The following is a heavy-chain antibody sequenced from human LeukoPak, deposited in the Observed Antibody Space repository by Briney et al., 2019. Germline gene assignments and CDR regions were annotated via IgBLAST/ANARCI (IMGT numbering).Heavy chain of an antibody. Sequence: SETLSLTCTVSGGSISSGGYYWSWIRQHPGKGLEWIGYIYYSGSTYYNPPLKSRVTISVDTSKNQFSLKLSSVTAADTAVYYCARGASSGYYRYYFDYWGQGTLVTVSS. CDR3: ARGASSGYYRYYFDY. J-gene: IGHJ4*02. CDR2: IYYSGST. V-gene: IGHV4-31*03. D-gene: IGHD3-22*01. CDR1: GGSISSGGYY.